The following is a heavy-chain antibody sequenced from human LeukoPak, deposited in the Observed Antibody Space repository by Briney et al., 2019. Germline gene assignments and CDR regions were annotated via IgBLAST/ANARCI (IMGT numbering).Heavy chain of an antibody. D-gene: IGHD2-15*01. CDR3: ATDYKGY. CDR1: EFTLSTYW. Sequence: GGSLRLSCVGSEFTLSTYWMSWVRQAPGKGLEWLANIKQDGSEKYYVDSVKGRFIISRDNAKNSLYLQINSLRADDTAIYYCATDYKGYWGQGTLVTVSS. V-gene: IGHV3-7*05. CDR2: IKQDGSEK. J-gene: IGHJ4*02.